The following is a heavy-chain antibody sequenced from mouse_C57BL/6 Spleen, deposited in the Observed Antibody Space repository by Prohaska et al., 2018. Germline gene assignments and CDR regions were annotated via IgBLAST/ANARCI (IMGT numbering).Heavy chain of an antibody. CDR1: GYTFTDYE. CDR3: TRCLYGNPWYFDY. CDR2: IDPETGGT. J-gene: IGHJ2*01. Sequence: KASGYTFTDYEMHWVKQTPVHGLEWIGAIDPETGGTAYNQKFKGKAILTADKSSSTAYMELRSLTSEDSAVYYCTRCLYGNPWYFDYWGQGTTLTVSS. D-gene: IGHD2-1*01. V-gene: IGHV1-15*01.